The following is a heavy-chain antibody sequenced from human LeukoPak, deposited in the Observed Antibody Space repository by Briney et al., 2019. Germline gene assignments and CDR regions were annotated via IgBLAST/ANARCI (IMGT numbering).Heavy chain of an antibody. D-gene: IGHD3-22*01. Sequence: SETLSLTCTVSGYSISSGYYWGWIRQPPGKGLEWIGSIYHSGSTYYNPSLKSRVTISVDTSKNQFSLKLSSVTAADTAVYYCARGDTYYYDSSGYYHNWFDPWGQGTLVTVSS. CDR1: GYSISSGYY. CDR2: IYHSGST. J-gene: IGHJ5*02. CDR3: ARGDTYYYDSSGYYHNWFDP. V-gene: IGHV4-38-2*02.